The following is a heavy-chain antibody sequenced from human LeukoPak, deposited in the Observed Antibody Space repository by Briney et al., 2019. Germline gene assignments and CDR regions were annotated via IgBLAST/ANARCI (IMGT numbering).Heavy chain of an antibody. J-gene: IGHJ5*02. D-gene: IGHD3-22*01. CDR3: ARVTTYYYDSSGYYSMGFDP. Sequence: SETLSLTCTVSGGSISSYYWSWIRQPPGKGLEWIGYIYYSGSTNYNPSLKSRVTISVDTSKNQFSLKLSSVTVADTAVYYCARVTTYYYDSSGYYSMGFDPWGQGTLVTVSS. CDR2: IYYSGST. CDR1: GGSISSYY. V-gene: IGHV4-59*01.